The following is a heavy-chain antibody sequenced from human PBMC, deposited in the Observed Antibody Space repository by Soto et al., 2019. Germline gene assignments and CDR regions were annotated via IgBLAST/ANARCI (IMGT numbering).Heavy chain of an antibody. CDR3: ARDPTIIAVAGPEGNYYYYGMDV. D-gene: IGHD6-19*01. Sequence: QVQLVQSGAEVKKPGASVKVSCKASGYTFTSYGISWVRQAPGQGLEWMGWISAYNGNTNYAQKLQGRVTMTTDTSTSTAYVELRSLRSDDTAVYYCARDPTIIAVAGPEGNYYYYGMDVWGQGTTVTVSS. V-gene: IGHV1-18*01. J-gene: IGHJ6*02. CDR1: GYTFTSYG. CDR2: ISAYNGNT.